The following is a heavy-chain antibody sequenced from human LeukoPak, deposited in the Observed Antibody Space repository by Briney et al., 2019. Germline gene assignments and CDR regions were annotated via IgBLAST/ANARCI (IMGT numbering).Heavy chain of an antibody. Sequence: GGSLRLSCAASGFTFSSYAMSWVRQAPGKGLEWVAAISGSGGSTYYADSVKGRFTVSRDNSKNTLSLQMNSLKAEDTAVYYCANGGLLATTYGVYCGQGTLVTVSS. J-gene: IGHJ4*02. CDR3: ANGGLLATTYGVY. V-gene: IGHV3-23*01. D-gene: IGHD5-12*01. CDR1: GFTFSSYA. CDR2: ISGSGGST.